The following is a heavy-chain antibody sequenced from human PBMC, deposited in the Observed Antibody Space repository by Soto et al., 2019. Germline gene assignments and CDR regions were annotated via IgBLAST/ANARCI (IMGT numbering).Heavy chain of an antibody. V-gene: IGHV3-30*18. CDR1: GLTFSTYA. D-gene: IGHD6-13*01. CDR3: AKESHSSSWYSDWFDP. CDR2: ISYDGSNK. J-gene: IGHJ5*02. Sequence: QVQLVESGGGVVHPGRSLRLSCQPSGLTFSTYAMHGARRAQGKGLEGLAVISYDGSNKYYADSVKGRFTISRDNSKNTLYLQMNSLRAEDTAVYYCAKESHSSSWYSDWFDPWGQGTLVTVSS.